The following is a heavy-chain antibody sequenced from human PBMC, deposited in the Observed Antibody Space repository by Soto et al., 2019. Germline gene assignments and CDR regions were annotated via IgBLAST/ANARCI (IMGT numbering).Heavy chain of an antibody. CDR1: GGSISSYY. CDR2: IYYSGST. J-gene: IGHJ6*02. V-gene: IGHV4-59*12. CDR3: AGWIQLQQYYYYGMDV. D-gene: IGHD5-18*01. Sequence: SKTLSLTCTVSGGSISSYYWSWIRQPPGKGLEWIGYIYYSGSTNYNPSLKSRVTISVDTSKNQFSLKLSSVTAADTAVYYCAGWIQLQQYYYYGMDVWGQGTTVTVSS.